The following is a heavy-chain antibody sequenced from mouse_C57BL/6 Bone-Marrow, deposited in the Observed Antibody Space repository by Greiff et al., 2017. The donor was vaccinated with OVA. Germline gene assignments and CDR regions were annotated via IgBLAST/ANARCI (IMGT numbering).Heavy chain of an antibody. V-gene: IGHV14-4*01. J-gene: IGHJ1*03. D-gene: IGHD1-1*01. CDR3: TSYYYGSSYLWYFDV. CDR2: IDPENGDT. Sequence: EVKLQESGAELVRPGASVKLSCTASGFNIKDDYMHWVKQRPEQGLEWIGWIDPENGDTEYASKFQGKATITADTSSNTAYLQLSSLTSEDTAVYYCTSYYYGSSYLWYFDVWGTGTTVTVSS. CDR1: GFNIKDDY.